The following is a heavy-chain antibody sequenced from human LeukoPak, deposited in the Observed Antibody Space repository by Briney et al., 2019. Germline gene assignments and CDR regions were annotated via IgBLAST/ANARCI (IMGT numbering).Heavy chain of an antibody. D-gene: IGHD3-22*01. CDR2: ISSSGGYI. V-gene: IGHV3-21*04. Sequence: PGGSLRLSCAASGFSINSYSMTWVRQAPGKGLEWVSTISSSGGYIYYADSVKGRFTISRDNAKNSLYLQMNSLRAEDTAVYYCANLGDYYDSSGYSWGQGTLVTVSS. J-gene: IGHJ4*02. CDR1: GFSINSYS. CDR3: ANLGDYYDSSGYS.